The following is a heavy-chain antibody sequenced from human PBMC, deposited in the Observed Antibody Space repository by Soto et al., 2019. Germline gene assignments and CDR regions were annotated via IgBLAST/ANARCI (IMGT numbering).Heavy chain of an antibody. CDR3: ARVLRDVLSDRYYWYFDL. CDR1: GASISSGGYY. J-gene: IGHJ2*01. V-gene: IGHV4-31*03. CDR2: IYYIGPS. Sequence: QVQLQESGPGLVKPSQTLSLTCTVSGASISSGGYYWGWIRQHPGKGLEWIGFIYYIGPSYSNPSLGSRITLSVHASKNHFSLTLPSVPAADTAVYYCARVLRDVLSDRYYWYFDLWGRGTLVTFSS. D-gene: IGHD3-16*02.